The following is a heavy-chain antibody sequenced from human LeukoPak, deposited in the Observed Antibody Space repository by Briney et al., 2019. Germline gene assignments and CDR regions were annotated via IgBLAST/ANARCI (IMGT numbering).Heavy chain of an antibody. CDR3: ARGEAYYYDSSGPSNWFDP. J-gene: IGHJ5*02. D-gene: IGHD3-22*01. V-gene: IGHV6-1*01. CDR1: RDSVSSNIAA. Sequence: SQTLSPTCALSRDSVSSNIAAWHWMRQSPSRGLEWLGRKYCRSKWYNDYAVSVKSRITINPDTSKNQFYLQLNSVTPEDTAVYYCARGEAYYYDSSGPSNWFDPWGQGTLVTVSS. CDR2: KYCRSKWYN.